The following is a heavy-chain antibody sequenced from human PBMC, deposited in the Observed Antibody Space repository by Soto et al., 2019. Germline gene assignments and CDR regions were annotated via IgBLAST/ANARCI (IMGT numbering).Heavy chain of an antibody. V-gene: IGHV4-59*08. Sequence: SETLSLTCTVSGGSISSYYWIWIRQPPGKGLEWIGYIYYSGSTNYNPSLKSRVTISVDTSKNQFSLKLSSVTAADTAVYYCARHLRLDTAPFDYWGQGTLVTVSS. CDR1: GGSISSYY. D-gene: IGHD5-18*01. J-gene: IGHJ4*02. CDR2: IYYSGST. CDR3: ARHLRLDTAPFDY.